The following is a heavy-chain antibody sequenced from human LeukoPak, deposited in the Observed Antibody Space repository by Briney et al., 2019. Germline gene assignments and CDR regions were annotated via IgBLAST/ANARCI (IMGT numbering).Heavy chain of an antibody. CDR1: GFTFSGFW. D-gene: IGHD3-10*02. Sequence: EGSLRLSCAASGFTFSGFWMHWVRQAPGKGLVWVSCISFDGSDATYADSVKGRFTISRDNAKNTLHLQMDSLTVEDTAVYYCARDGVLFGESVYYFDYWGQGALVTVS. V-gene: IGHV3-74*01. CDR2: ISFDGSDA. J-gene: IGHJ4*02. CDR3: ARDGVLFGESVYYFDY.